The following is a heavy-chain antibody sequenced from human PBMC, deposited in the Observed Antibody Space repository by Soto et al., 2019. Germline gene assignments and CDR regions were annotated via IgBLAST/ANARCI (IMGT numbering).Heavy chain of an antibody. D-gene: IGHD5-12*01. CDR2: ISYDGSNK. CDR3: AKDVGSGYETTRPYYYYGMDV. J-gene: IGHJ6*02. V-gene: IGHV3-30*18. Sequence: GGSLRLSCAASGFTFSSYGMHWVRQAPGKGLEWVAVISYDGSNKYYADSVKGRFTISRDNSKNTLYLQMNSLRAEDTAVYYCAKDVGSGYETTRPYYYYGMDVWGQGTTVTVSS. CDR1: GFTFSSYG.